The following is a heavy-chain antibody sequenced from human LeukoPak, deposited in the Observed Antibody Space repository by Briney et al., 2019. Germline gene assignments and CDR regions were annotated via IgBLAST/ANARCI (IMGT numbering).Heavy chain of an antibody. J-gene: IGHJ4*02. V-gene: IGHV1-2*02. CDR2: INPNSGGT. CDR3: ARDDSSGWYDY. D-gene: IGHD6-19*01. CDR1: GYTFTGYY. Sequence: ASVTVSCKASGYTFTGYYMHWVRQAPGQGLEGMGWINPNSGGTNYAQKFRGRVAMTRDTSISTAYMELSRLRSDDTAVYYCARDDSSGWYDYWGQGTLVTVSS.